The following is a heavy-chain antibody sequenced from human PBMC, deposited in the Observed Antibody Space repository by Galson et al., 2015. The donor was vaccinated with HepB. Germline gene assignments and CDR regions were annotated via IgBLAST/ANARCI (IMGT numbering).Heavy chain of an antibody. CDR2: ISGNGDST. J-gene: IGHJ5*01. CDR3: AKGYGLFDS. D-gene: IGHD5-18*01. V-gene: IGHV3-23*01. CDR1: GFAFDTHA. Sequence: SLRLSCAASGFAFDTHAMSWVRQAPGRGLEWISGISGNGDSTFYAGSVKGRFTVSRDNSNNMLYLQMNSLRAEDAGLYFCAKGYGLFDSWGQGILATVSS.